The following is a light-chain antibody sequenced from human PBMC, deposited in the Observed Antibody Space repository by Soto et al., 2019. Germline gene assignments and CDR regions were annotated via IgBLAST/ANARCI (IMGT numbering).Light chain of an antibody. CDR3: QQYYGSPGIT. Sequence: EIVLTQSPGTLSLSPGERATLSCRASQSVSSSYLAWYHHKPGQAPRLLIYGASSRATDIPDRFSGSGSGTDFTLTISRLEPEDFAVYYCQQYYGSPGITFGQGTRLEIK. J-gene: IGKJ5*01. CDR1: QSVSSSY. V-gene: IGKV3-20*01. CDR2: GAS.